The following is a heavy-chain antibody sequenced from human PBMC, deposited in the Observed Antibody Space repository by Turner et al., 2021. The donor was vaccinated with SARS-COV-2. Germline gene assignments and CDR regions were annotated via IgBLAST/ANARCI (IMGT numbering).Heavy chain of an antibody. CDR1: GYTFTAYN. V-gene: IGHV1-2*02. D-gene: IGHD2-15*01. J-gene: IGHJ4*02. CDR2: VTANSGDT. CDR3: ARVCNGNVCKNFDY. Sequence: QVHLVQSGAEVKKPGASVKVSCKASGYTFTAYNIHWLRQAPGQGLEWMGWVTANSGDTNYAQKFQGRVTMTRDTSNSTAYMELSSLRSDDTAVYYCARVCNGNVCKNFDYWGQGTLVTVSS.